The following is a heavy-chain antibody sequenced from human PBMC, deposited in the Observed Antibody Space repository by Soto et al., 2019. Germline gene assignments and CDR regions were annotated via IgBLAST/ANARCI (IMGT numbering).Heavy chain of an antibody. Sequence: SLRLSCAASGFTFSNYSRNWVRQTPGKGLEWVSYISSSSGSIYYADSVKGRFTISRDNAKNSLYLQMNSLRAEGTAVYYCARERFSDYWGQGTLVTVSS. D-gene: IGHD3-16*01. CDR1: GFTFSNYS. CDR3: ARERFSDY. CDR2: ISSSSGSI. V-gene: IGHV3-48*01. J-gene: IGHJ4*02.